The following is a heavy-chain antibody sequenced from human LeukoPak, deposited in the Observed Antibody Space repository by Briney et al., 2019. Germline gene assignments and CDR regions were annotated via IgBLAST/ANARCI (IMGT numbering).Heavy chain of an antibody. CDR3: ARTTSFTASGYDY. CDR2: INPNTDDR. V-gene: IGHV1-8*03. CDR1: GYTFTNYH. D-gene: IGHD6-25*01. J-gene: IGHJ4*02. Sequence: ASVKVSCKASGYTFTNYHINWVRQATGHGLEWMGWINPNTDDRGYTQRFQGRVTITRDTSRTTAYMELRSLRSEDTAVYFCARTTSFTASGYDYWGQGTLVTVSS.